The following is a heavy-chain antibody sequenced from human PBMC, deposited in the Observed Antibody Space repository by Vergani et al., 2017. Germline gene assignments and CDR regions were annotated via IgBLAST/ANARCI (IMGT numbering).Heavy chain of an antibody. CDR1: GGSMSDFY. D-gene: IGHD2-21*01. Sequence: QVHLQESGPGVVKPSDTLSLTCTVPGGSMSDFYWTWIRPPAGRGLEWIGRIYPNGNGNYNESLRSRLTMSIDTSRSQFSLSLSSLTAADTAVYYCARGNCGVNCPKYNWLAPWGRGILVTVSS. J-gene: IGHJ5*02. CDR3: ARGNCGVNCPKYNWLAP. V-gene: IGHV4-4*07. CDR2: IYPNGNG.